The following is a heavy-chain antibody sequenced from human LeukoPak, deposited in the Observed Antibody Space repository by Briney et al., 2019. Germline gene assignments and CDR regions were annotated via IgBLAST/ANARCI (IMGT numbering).Heavy chain of an antibody. V-gene: IGHV3-23*01. CDR1: GFIFNNYA. CDR2: HSDDGFKT. Sequence: GGSLRLSCAASGFIFNNYAMNWVLQAPGKGLEWVPGHSDDGFKTYYGDSVKGRFNISRDNSKNTLYLQMNSLRAEDTALYYCAREADTAMVTNAFDIWGQGTMVTVSS. CDR3: AREADTAMVTNAFDI. J-gene: IGHJ3*02. D-gene: IGHD5-18*01.